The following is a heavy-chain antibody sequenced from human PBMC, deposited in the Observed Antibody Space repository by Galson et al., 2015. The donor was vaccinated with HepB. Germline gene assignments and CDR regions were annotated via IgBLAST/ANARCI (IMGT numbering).Heavy chain of an antibody. CDR3: ANRDAWGYSYWDV. Sequence: SLRLSCAASGFTFSSCAMNWVRQAPGKGLEWVSGISGTGGSTYYADSVKGRFTVSRDNSENTLYLQMNSLRAEDTAIYYCANRDAWGYSYWDVGGTGTTVTVPS. J-gene: IGHJ6*03. CDR2: ISGTGGST. D-gene: IGHD3-16*01. CDR1: GFTFSSCA. V-gene: IGHV3-23*01.